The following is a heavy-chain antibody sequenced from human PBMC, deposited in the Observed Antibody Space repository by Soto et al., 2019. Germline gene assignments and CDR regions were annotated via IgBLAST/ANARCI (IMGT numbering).Heavy chain of an antibody. CDR3: ARGLITGSHYSGGWYYFDS. V-gene: IGHV4-34*01. D-gene: IGHD6-19*01. CDR2: INHSGSA. Sequence: LETLSLTCTVSGGSISSYYWTWIRQTPGKGLQWIGQINHSGSASYNPSLKSRVTISVHTSNSQFSLELSSVTAADTAVYYCARGLITGSHYSGGWYYFDSWGQGTQVTVSS. CDR1: GGSISSYY. J-gene: IGHJ4*02.